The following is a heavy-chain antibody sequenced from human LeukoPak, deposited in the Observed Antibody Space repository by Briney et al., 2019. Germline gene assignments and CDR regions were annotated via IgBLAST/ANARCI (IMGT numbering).Heavy chain of an antibody. CDR1: GGSISSYY. D-gene: IGHD3-22*01. CDR2: IYYSGST. Sequence: SETLSLTCTVSGGSISSYYWSWLRQPPGKGLEWVGYIYYSGSTNYNPSLKSRVTISVDTSKNQFSLKLSSVTAADTAVYYCARAGYYYDSSGYFRFDPWGQGTLVTVSS. J-gene: IGHJ5*02. V-gene: IGHV4-59*01. CDR3: ARAGYYYDSSGYFRFDP.